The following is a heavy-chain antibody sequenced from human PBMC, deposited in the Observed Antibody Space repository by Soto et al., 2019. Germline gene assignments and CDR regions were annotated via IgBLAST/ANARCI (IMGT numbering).Heavy chain of an antibody. D-gene: IGHD3-10*01. Sequence: QVQLVESGGGVVQPGRSLRLSCAASGFTFSSYGMHWVRQAPGKGLEWVAVIWYDGSNKYYADSVKGRLTISRDNSKNTLYLQMNSLRAEDTAVYYCARALWFGESPLDYWGQGTLVTVSS. CDR1: GFTFSSYG. CDR3: ARALWFGESPLDY. V-gene: IGHV3-33*01. CDR2: IWYDGSNK. J-gene: IGHJ4*02.